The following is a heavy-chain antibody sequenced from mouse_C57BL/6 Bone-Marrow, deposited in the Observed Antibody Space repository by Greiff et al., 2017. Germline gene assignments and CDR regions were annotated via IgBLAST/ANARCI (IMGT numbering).Heavy chain of an antibody. D-gene: IGHD3-2*02. J-gene: IGHJ2*01. CDR1: GFTFSSYA. CDR2: ISSGGDYI. V-gene: IGHV5-9-1*02. CDR3: TRDHPLDSSGPYYFDY. Sequence: EVNLVESGEGLVKPGGSLKLSCAASGFTFSSYAMSWVRQTPEKRLEWVAYISSGGDYIYYADTVKGRFTISRDNARNTLYLQMSSLKSEDTAMYYCTRDHPLDSSGPYYFDYWGQGTTLTVSS.